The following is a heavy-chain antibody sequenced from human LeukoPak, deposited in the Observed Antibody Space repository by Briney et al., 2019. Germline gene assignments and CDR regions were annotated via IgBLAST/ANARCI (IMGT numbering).Heavy chain of an antibody. CDR3: AKEVAGMGKAFAY. J-gene: IGHJ4*02. V-gene: IGHV3-23*01. D-gene: IGHD6-19*01. CDR2: ISASGDST. Sequence: GGSLRLSCAASGFSFSSYAMNWVRQAPGKGLEWFSTISASGDSTFYADSVKGRFTISRDNPKNTLHLQVDSLRAEDTAIYYCAKEVAGMGKAFAYWGPGTLVTVSS. CDR1: GFSFSSYA.